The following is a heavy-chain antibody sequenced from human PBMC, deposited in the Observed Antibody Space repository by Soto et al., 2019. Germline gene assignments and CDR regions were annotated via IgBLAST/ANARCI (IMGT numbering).Heavy chain of an antibody. CDR1: GGSVSSGSYY. CDR2: IYYSGST. D-gene: IGHD1-26*01. Sequence: SETLSLTCTVSGGSVSSGSYYWSWIRQPPGKGLEWIGYIYYSGSTNYNPSLKSRVTISVDTSKNQFSLKLSSVTAADTAVYYCARRGEPRYYYYGTDVWGQGTTVTVSS. CDR3: ARRGEPRYYYYGTDV. J-gene: IGHJ6*02. V-gene: IGHV4-61*01.